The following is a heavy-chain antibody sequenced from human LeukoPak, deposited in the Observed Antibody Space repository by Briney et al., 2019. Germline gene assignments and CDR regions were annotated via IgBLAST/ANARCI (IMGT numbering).Heavy chain of an antibody. D-gene: IGHD3-10*01. CDR3: ARRPPGASFDY. CDR2: IYYSGST. Sequence: PSETLSLTCAVSGYSISSGYYWGWIRQPPGKGLEWIGSIYYSGSTYYNPSLKSRVTISVNTSKNQCALKLSSVTAADTAVYYCARRPPGASFDYWGQGTLVTVSS. V-gene: IGHV4-38-2*01. J-gene: IGHJ4*02. CDR1: GYSISSGYY.